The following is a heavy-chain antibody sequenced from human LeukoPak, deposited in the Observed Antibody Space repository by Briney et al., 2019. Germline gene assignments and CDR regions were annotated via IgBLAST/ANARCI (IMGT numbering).Heavy chain of an antibody. D-gene: IGHD3-16*02. CDR1: GGSISSYY. V-gene: IGHV4-59*08. CDR3: ARGSNDYVWGSYRRNWFDP. CDR2: IYYSGSS. Sequence: SETLSLTCTVSGGSISSYYWSWIRQPPGKGLEWIGYIYYSGSSNYNPSLKSRVTISADTSKNQFSLKLSSVTAADTAVYYCARGSNDYVWGSYRRNWFDPWGQGTLVTVSS. J-gene: IGHJ5*02.